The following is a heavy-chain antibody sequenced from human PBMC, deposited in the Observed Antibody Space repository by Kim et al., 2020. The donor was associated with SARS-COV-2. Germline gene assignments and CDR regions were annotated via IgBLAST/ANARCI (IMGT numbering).Heavy chain of an antibody. CDR1: GGSISSGGYY. CDR3: ARDRGVTGPFWFDP. J-gene: IGHJ5*02. D-gene: IGHD3-10*01. Sequence: SETLSLTCTVSGGSISSGGYYWSWIRQHPGKGLEWLGYIYSSGSTYYNPSLKSRVTISVDTSKNQFSQKLSSVPAADTAVYYCARDRGVTGPFWFDPWGQGTLVTVSS. CDR2: IYSSGST. V-gene: IGHV4-31*03.